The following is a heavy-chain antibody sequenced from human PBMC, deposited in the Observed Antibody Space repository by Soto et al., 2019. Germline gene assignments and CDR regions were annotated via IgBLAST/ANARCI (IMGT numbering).Heavy chain of an antibody. D-gene: IGHD6-13*01. CDR2: IYWDDDK. CDR1: GFSLSTSGVG. Sequence: QITLKESGPTLVKPTQTLTLTCTFSGFSLSTSGVGVGWIRQPPGKALEWLALIYWDDDKRYSPSLKSRLTIXXDXSXXQVGLTMTNMDPVDTATYYCAHRASIAAAAPSFDYWGQGTLVTVSS. V-gene: IGHV2-5*02. J-gene: IGHJ4*02. CDR3: AHRASIAAAAPSFDY.